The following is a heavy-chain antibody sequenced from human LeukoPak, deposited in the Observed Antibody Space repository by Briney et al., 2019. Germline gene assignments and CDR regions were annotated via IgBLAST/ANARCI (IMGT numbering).Heavy chain of an antibody. J-gene: IGHJ4*02. CDR2: VYYSGST. CDR1: GGSISSYY. Sequence: PSETLSLTCAVSGGSISSYYWSWIRQPPGKGLEWIGYVYYSGSTNYNPSLESRVTISVDTSKNQFSLKLSSVTAADTAVYYCAREYSSGWSGTGYWGQGTLVTVSS. D-gene: IGHD6-19*01. CDR3: AREYSSGWSGTGY. V-gene: IGHV4-59*01.